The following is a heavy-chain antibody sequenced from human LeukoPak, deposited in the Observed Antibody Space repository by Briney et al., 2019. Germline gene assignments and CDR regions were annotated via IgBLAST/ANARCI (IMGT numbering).Heavy chain of an antibody. V-gene: IGHV3-48*01. Sequence: GGSLRLSCAASGFSFSDYGMNWVRRAPGKGLEWLSHINSNGAVISYADSVKGRFTISRDTAKSSPYLQMNSLKIEDTAIYFCARDPDGDYDFDYWGQGTLVTVSS. CDR3: ARDPDGDYDFDY. D-gene: IGHD4-17*01. CDR2: INSNGAVI. CDR1: GFSFSDYG. J-gene: IGHJ4*02.